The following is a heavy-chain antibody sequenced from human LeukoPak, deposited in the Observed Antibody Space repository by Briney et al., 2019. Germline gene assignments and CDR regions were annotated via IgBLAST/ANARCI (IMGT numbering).Heavy chain of an antibody. CDR3: AKDIGGGYYLDYYLDY. D-gene: IGHD3-22*01. CDR1: GFTFSSYG. J-gene: IGHJ4*02. CDR2: ISYDGSNK. Sequence: GGSLRLSCAASGFTFSSYGMHWVRQAPGKGLEWVAVISYDGSNKYYADSVKGRFTISRDNSKNTLYLQMNSLRAEDTAVYYCAKDIGGGYYLDYYLDYWGQGTLVTVSS. V-gene: IGHV3-30*18.